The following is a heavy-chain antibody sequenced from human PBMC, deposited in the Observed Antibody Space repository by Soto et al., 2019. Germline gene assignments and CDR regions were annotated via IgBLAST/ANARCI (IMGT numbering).Heavy chain of an antibody. CDR2: ISAYNGDT. CDR1: GYTFRSYG. J-gene: IGHJ4*02. V-gene: IGHV1-18*04. CDR3: ARDWSRYYDNSGLIWFY. Sequence: QIQLVQSGGEVKKPGASVKVSCKASGYTFRSYGISWVRQAPGQGREWVGWISAYNGDTHYAPKFQDRITLTTEKSTDTAYMELRSLRLDDTAVYYCARDWSRYYDNSGLIWFYWGQGSLVTVSS. D-gene: IGHD3-22*01.